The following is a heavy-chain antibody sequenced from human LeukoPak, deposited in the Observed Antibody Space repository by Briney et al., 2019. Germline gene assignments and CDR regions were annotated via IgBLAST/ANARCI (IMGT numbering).Heavy chain of an antibody. CDR3: ARDNRAYYYDSSGYTFLGY. J-gene: IGHJ4*02. D-gene: IGHD3-22*01. CDR1: GFTFSSYT. V-gene: IGHV3-30-3*01. CDR2: VSYDGSNK. Sequence: GGSLRLSCAASGFTFSSYTMHWVRQAPGKGLEWVAFVSYDGSNKYYADSVKGRFTISRDNSKNTLYLQMNSLRAEDTAVYYCARDNRAYYYDSSGYTFLGYWGQGTLVTVSS.